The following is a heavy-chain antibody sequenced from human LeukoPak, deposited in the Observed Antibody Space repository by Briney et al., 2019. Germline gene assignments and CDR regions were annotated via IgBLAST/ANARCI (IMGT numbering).Heavy chain of an antibody. V-gene: IGHV3-7*03. CDR2: IKQDGSEK. Sequence: GGSLRLSCAASGFTFSSYWMSWVRQAPGKGLEWVANIKQDGSEKYYVDSVKGRFTISRDNAKNSLFLQMNSLRAEDTAVYYCARDLSSTWYRIIPFGAFHIWGQGTMVTVSS. J-gene: IGHJ3*02. D-gene: IGHD6-13*01. CDR1: GFTFSSYW. CDR3: ARDLSSTWYRIIPFGAFHI.